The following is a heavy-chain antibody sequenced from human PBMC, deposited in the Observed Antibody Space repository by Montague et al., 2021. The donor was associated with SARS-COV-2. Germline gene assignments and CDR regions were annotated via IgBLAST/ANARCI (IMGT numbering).Heavy chain of an antibody. V-gene: IGHV4-34*01. J-gene: IGHJ6*03. Sequence: SETLSLTCAVYGGSFSGYYWSWIRQTPGKGLEWIGEINHSGSTNYNPSLKSRVTISVDTSKNQFSLKLSSVTAADTAVYYCARARQDVVVPTLGIGAYYYYYYYMDVWGKGTTVTVSS. D-gene: IGHD2-2*01. CDR1: GGSFSGYY. CDR2: INHSGST. CDR3: ARARQDVVVPTLGIGAYYYYYYYMDV.